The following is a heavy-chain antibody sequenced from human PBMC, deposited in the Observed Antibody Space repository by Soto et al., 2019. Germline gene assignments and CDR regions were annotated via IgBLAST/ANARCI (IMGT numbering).Heavy chain of an antibody. CDR2: ISSSSSYT. J-gene: IGHJ4*02. D-gene: IGHD1-26*01. CDR3: ARHGATTEKYYFDY. CDR1: GFTFSDYY. Sequence: GGSLRLSCAASGFTFSDYYMSWIRQAPGKGLEWVSYISSSSSYTNYADSVKGRFTISRDNAKNSLYLQMNSLRAEDTAVYYCARHGATTEKYYFDYWGQRTLVTVSS. V-gene: IGHV3-11*06.